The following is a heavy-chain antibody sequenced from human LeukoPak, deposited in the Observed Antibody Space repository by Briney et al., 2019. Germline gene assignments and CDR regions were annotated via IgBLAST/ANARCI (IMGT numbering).Heavy chain of an antibody. J-gene: IGHJ4*02. CDR3: ARAEWELPTDY. CDR1: GYTFTSYY. Sequence: GASVKVSCKASGYTFTSYYMHWVRQAPGQGLEWMGIINPSGGSTSYAQKFQGRGTMTRDMSTSTVYMELSSLRSEDTAVYYSARAEWELPTDYWGQGTLVTVSS. CDR2: INPSGGST. V-gene: IGHV1-46*01. D-gene: IGHD1-26*01.